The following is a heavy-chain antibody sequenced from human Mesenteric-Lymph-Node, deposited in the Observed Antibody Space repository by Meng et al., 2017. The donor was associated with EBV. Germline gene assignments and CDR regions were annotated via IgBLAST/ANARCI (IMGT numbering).Heavy chain of an antibody. CDR2: IYYSGST. D-gene: IGHD1-26*01. CDR3: ARLDRWELLRGLVY. J-gene: IGHJ4*02. V-gene: IGHV4-61*01. Sequence: VPLQVSGPGLVKPSEPLSLTRTVSDGSVSSGSYYWSWIRQPPGKGLEWIGYIYYSGSTNYNPSLKSRVTISVDTSKNQFSLKLSPVTAADTAVYYCARLDRWELLRGLVYWGQGTLVTVSS. CDR1: DGSVSSGSYY.